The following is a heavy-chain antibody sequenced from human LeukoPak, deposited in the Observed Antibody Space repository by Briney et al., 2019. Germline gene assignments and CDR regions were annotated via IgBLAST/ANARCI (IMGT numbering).Heavy chain of an antibody. Sequence: GGSLRLSCAASGFTFSSYSMNWVRQATGKGLEWVSSISSSSSYIYYADSVKGRFTISRDNAKNSLYLQMNSLRAEDTAVYYCASRDDSSGYLDAFDIWGQGTMVTVSS. CDR1: GFTFSSYS. J-gene: IGHJ3*02. V-gene: IGHV3-21*01. D-gene: IGHD3-22*01. CDR3: ASRDDSSGYLDAFDI. CDR2: ISSSSSYI.